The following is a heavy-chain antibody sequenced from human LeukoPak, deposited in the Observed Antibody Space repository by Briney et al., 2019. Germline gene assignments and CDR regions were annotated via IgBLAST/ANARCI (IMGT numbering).Heavy chain of an antibody. Sequence: EASVKVSCKASGYTFTRYGISWVRQAPGQGLEWMGWINAYNGNTNYAQKLQGRVTMTTDTSTSTAYMELRSLRSDDTAVYDCARDLAAAGTPVVWGQGTLVTVSS. D-gene: IGHD6-13*01. CDR1: GYTFTRYG. CDR3: ARDLAAAGTPVV. CDR2: INAYNGNT. V-gene: IGHV1-18*01. J-gene: IGHJ4*02.